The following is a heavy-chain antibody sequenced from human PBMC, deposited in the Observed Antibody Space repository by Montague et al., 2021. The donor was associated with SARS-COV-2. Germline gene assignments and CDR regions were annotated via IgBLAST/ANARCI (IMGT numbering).Heavy chain of an antibody. CDR2: FYSSGIT. CDR1: GGSISSSD. Sequence: SETLSLTCAVSGGSISSSDWGWIRQPPGKGLEWIGFFYSSGITDSNPSFKSRVSISLDTYKNLVSLKLRSVTTADTAVYYCARETMTGDAFDVWGQGTMVTVSP. D-gene: IGHD1-14*01. V-gene: IGHV4-59*12. J-gene: IGHJ3*01. CDR3: ARETMTGDAFDV.